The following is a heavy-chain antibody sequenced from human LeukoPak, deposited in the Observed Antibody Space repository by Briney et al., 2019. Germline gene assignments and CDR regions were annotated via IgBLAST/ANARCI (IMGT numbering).Heavy chain of an antibody. D-gene: IGHD1-26*01. Sequence: PSETLSLTCTVSGGSISSYCWSWIRQPPGKGLEWIGYIYYSGSTNYNPSLKSRVTISVDTSKNQFSLKLSSVTAADTAVYYCARRIVGASSYFDYWGQGTLVTVSS. CDR1: GGSISSYC. V-gene: IGHV4-59*08. CDR2: IYYSGST. J-gene: IGHJ4*02. CDR3: ARRIVGASSYFDY.